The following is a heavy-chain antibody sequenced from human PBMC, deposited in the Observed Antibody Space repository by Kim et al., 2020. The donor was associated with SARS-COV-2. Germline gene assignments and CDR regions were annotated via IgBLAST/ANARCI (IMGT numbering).Heavy chain of an antibody. CDR1: GFTFSSYA. J-gene: IGHJ5*02. CDR2: ISFDGSNK. D-gene: IGHD3-10*01. CDR3: ARQGVRGPTYWFDP. V-gene: IGHV3-30*04. Sequence: GGSLRLSCSASGFTFSSYAMLWVRQAPGKGLGWVAVISFDGSNKYYGDSVKGRFTVSRDNSKNTLYLQMNSLRAEDTAVYYCARQGVRGPTYWFDPWGQGTLVTVPS.